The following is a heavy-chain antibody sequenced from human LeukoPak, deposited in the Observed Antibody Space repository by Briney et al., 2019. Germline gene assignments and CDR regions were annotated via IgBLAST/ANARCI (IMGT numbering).Heavy chain of an antibody. Sequence: AASVKVSCKASGYTFTHNFMHWVRQAPGQGLEWMGIINPSGDNTWYAQKFQGRVTMTRDMATSTDYMEVNSLRSEDTAVYYCARDNSMGDSAWWFDPWGQGTLVTVSS. CDR3: ARDNSMGDSAWWFDP. CDR1: GYTFTHNF. D-gene: IGHD5-12*01. J-gene: IGHJ5*02. V-gene: IGHV1-46*01. CDR2: INPSGDNT.